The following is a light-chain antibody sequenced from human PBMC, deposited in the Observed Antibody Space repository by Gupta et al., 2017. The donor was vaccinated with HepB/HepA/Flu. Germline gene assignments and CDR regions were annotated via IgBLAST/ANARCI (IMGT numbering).Light chain of an antibody. J-gene: IGKJ2*01. CDR1: QSISSY. Sequence: DIQMTQSPSCLSASVGDRVTITCRASQSISSYLNWYQQKPGKAPKLLIFGASSLQGGVPSRFSGSGSGTDYTLTISSLQPEDFATYYCQQSYSTPPYTFGQGTKLEIK. V-gene: IGKV1-39*01. CDR3: QQSYSTPPYT. CDR2: GAS.